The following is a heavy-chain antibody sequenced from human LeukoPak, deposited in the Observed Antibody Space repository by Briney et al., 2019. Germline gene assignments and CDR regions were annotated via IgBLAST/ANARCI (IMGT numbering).Heavy chain of an antibody. D-gene: IGHD2-2*01. CDR2: ISYDGSDK. CDR1: GFTFSSYG. Sequence: QPGGSLRLSCAASGFTFSSYGMHWVRQAPGKGLEWVAVISYDGSDKYYADSVKGRFTISRDNSKNTLYLQMNSLRAEDTAVYYCAKPPWGYQLLPFDPWGQGTLVTVSS. CDR3: AKPPWGYQLLPFDP. J-gene: IGHJ5*02. V-gene: IGHV3-30*18.